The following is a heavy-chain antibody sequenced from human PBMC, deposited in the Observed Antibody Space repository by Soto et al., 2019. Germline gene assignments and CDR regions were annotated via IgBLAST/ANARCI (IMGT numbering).Heavy chain of an antibody. CDR2: IDPSDSYT. CDR3: ARRGLSGMVVAALDV. V-gene: IGHV5-10-1*01. J-gene: IGHJ6*02. Sequence: GESLKISCKGSGYSFTSYWISWVRQMPGKGLEWMGRIDPSDSYTNYSPSFQGHVTISADKSISTAYLQWSSLKASDTAMYYCARRGLSGMVVAALDVWGQVSTVTVSS. CDR1: GYSFTSYW. D-gene: IGHD2-15*01.